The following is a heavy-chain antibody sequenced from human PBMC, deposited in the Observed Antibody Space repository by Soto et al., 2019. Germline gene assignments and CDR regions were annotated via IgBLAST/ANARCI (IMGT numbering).Heavy chain of an antibody. J-gene: IGHJ5*02. D-gene: IGHD2-15*01. Sequence: EVQLFESGGGLVETGESLRLSCAAPGFIFKDFAMSWVRQAPGKGLEWVSTITTSDDITYSADSVRGRFTISRDNSANTLFLQMSSLRGDDTATYYCTKGDSSGYFDPSAGYSTPDHWGQGTLVTVSS. CDR3: TKGDSSGYFDPSAGYSTPDH. CDR1: GFIFKDFA. V-gene: IGHV3-23*01. CDR2: ITTSDDIT.